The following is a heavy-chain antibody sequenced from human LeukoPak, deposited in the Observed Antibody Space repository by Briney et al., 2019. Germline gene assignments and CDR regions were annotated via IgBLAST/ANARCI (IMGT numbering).Heavy chain of an antibody. J-gene: IGHJ4*02. V-gene: IGHV4-39*01. D-gene: IGHD3-22*01. CDR1: GGSISSSSYY. Sequence: SETLSLTCTVSGGSISSSSYYWGWIRQPPGKGLEWIGSIYYSGSTYYNPSLKSRVTISVDTSKNQFSLKLSSVTAADTAAYYCARRGYDSSGYYYAYWGQGTLVTVSS. CDR2: IYYSGST. CDR3: ARRGYDSSGYYYAY.